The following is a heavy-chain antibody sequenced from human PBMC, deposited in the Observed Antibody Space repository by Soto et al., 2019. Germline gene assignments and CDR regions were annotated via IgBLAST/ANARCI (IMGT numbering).Heavy chain of an antibody. CDR2: LYTDGRT. D-gene: IGHD3-16*01. Sequence: EVQLVETGGGLMQPGGSLRLSCAASGIIVSNKHMGWVRQAPGKGLESVSILYTDGRTYYADSVKGRFTISRDNSKNTVSLEMDGLRDDDTAMYYCVGAAPGDWGQGTPVTVST. V-gene: IGHV3-53*05. CDR1: GIIVSNKH. J-gene: IGHJ4*02. CDR3: VGAAPGD.